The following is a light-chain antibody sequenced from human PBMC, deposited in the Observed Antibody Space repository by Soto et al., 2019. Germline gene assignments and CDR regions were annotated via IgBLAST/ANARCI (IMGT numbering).Light chain of an antibody. V-gene: IGKV2-30*02. CDR2: KVS. CDR3: MQATRWPWT. CDR1: QGLVHSNGNTH. J-gene: IGKJ1*01. Sequence: DVVMTQSPLSLPVTLGQPATISCRSSQGLVHSNGNTHLNWLQQRPGQSPRRLIYKVSNRDSGVPDRFSGSGSGTDFTLKISRVEAEDVGVYYCMQATRWPWTFGQGTRVEI.